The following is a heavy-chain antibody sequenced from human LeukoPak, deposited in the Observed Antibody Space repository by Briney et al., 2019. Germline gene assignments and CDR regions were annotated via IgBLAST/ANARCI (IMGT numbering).Heavy chain of an antibody. CDR2: ISGSGGST. J-gene: IGHJ3*02. V-gene: IGHV3-23*01. CDR1: GFTFSSYA. CDR3: ARALGNAFDI. Sequence: PGRSLRLSCAASGFTFSSYAMHWVRQAPGKGLEWVSAISGSGGSTNYADSVKGRITISRDNAKNTLYLQMNSLRAEDTALYYCARALGNAFDIWGQGTMVTVSS. D-gene: IGHD7-27*01.